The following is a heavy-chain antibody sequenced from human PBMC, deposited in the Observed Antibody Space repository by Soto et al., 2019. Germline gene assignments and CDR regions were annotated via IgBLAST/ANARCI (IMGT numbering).Heavy chain of an antibody. Sequence: EVQLLESGGGLVQPGGSLRLSCAASGFTFSSYAMSWVRQAPGKGLEWVSAISGSGGSTYYADSVKGRFTISRDNSKNSLYLQMNSLRAADTAVYYCGTVVGAAGRELFDCWGQGTLVTVSS. CDR3: GTVVGAAGRELFDC. CDR2: ISGSGGST. CDR1: GFTFSSYA. V-gene: IGHV3-23*01. J-gene: IGHJ4*02. D-gene: IGHD1-26*01.